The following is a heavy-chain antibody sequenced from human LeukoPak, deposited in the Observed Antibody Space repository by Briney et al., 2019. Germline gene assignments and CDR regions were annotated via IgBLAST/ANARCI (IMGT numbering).Heavy chain of an antibody. V-gene: IGHV3-73*01. CDR3: TRHTNWYFDY. Sequence: GGSLKLSCAASGFTFSGSAMHWVRQASGKGLEWVGRIRSKANSYATAYAASVKGRLTISRDDSKNTAYLQMNSLKTEDTAVYYCTRHTNWYFDYWGQGTLVTVSS. CDR2: IRSKANSYAT. D-gene: IGHD3-3*01. CDR1: GFTFSGSA. J-gene: IGHJ4*02.